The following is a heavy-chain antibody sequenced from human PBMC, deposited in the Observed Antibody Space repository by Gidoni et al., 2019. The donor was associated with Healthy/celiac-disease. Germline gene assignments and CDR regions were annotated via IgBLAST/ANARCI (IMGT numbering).Heavy chain of an antibody. CDR1: GFPLADYA. CDR3: AKVSSTWELLGPFDY. CDR2: ISGNSGSI. J-gene: IGHJ4*02. D-gene: IGHD1-26*01. Sequence: DVQLVESGGGLDPPGRSLRLSFAPSGFPLADYAMHWVRQAPGKGLGWVSGISGNSGSIGYADSVNGRFTISRDNAKNSLYLQMNSLRAEDTALYYCAKVSSTWELLGPFDYWGQGTLVTVSS. V-gene: IGHV3-9*01.